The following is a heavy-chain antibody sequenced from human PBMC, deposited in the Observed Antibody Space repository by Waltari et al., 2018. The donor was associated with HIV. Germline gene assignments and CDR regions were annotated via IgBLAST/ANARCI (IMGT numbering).Heavy chain of an antibody. CDR1: GYRFFSPS. Sequence: QVQLVQSGAEVKKPGTSVKVSCETSGYRFFSPSLNWVRQASGQGLEWMGWISASNGNTKYAEKFQGRLTVTTDTITNIAYLELRNLRSDDTATYYCARGIHIMVVRAPMAFDVWGQGTLVTVSS. CDR3: ARGIHIMVVRAPMAFDV. J-gene: IGHJ3*01. V-gene: IGHV1-18*04. D-gene: IGHD2-21*01. CDR2: ISASNGNT.